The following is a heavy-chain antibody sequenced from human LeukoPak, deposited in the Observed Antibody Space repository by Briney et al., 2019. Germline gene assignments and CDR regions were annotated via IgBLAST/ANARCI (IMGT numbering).Heavy chain of an antibody. D-gene: IGHD3-22*01. J-gene: IGHJ3*02. CDR1: GYTFTGYY. V-gene: IGHV1-2*02. CDR2: INPNSGGT. Sequence: ASVKVSCKASGYTFTGYYMHWVRQAPGQGLEWMGWINPNSGGTNYAQKFQGRVTMTRDTSISTAYMELSSLRSEDTAVYYCAAERAPGYYDSSGYSRVGDAFDIWGQGTMVTVSS. CDR3: AAERAPGYYDSSGYSRVGDAFDI.